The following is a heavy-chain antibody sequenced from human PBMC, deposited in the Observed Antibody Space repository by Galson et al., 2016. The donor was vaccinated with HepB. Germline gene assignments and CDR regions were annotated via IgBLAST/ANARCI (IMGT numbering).Heavy chain of an antibody. CDR3: SREMTESYFD. J-gene: IGHJ4*02. CDR1: GFTFNAHW. Sequence: SLRLSCAASGFTFNAHWMNWVRQAPGKGLEWVANIRGDGIVSYYAESVGGRFTISRDNAKNSLYLQMNGLRVDETAVYYCSREMTESYFDWGQGTLVTVSS. CDR2: IRGDGIVS. V-gene: IGHV3-7*01. D-gene: IGHD3-10*01.